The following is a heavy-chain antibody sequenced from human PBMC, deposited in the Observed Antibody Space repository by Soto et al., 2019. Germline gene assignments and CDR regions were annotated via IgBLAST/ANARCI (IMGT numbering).Heavy chain of an antibody. CDR2: IHHSGRT. CDR3: ARDGGSGSYPAYWFDP. V-gene: IGHV4-59*01. CDR1: GGSISSYY. J-gene: IGHJ5*02. Sequence: SETLSLTCTVSGGSISSYYWSWIRQPPGKRLEYIGYIHHSGRTTYNPFLKSRVTISVDASKNQFSLKLSSVTAADTAVYYCARDGGSGSYPAYWFDPWGQGTLVTVSS. D-gene: IGHD3-10*01.